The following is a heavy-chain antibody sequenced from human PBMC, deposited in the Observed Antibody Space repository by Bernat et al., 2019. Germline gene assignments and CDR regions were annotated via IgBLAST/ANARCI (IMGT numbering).Heavy chain of an antibody. Sequence: EVQLVASGGGLVQPGGSLRLSCAASGFTFSSYEMNWVRQAPGKGLEWVSYISSSGSTIYYADSVKGRFTISRDNAKNSLYLQMNSLRAEDTAVYYCAREGIGYCSGGSCYSSAFDIWGQGTMVTVSS. CDR2: ISSSGSTI. V-gene: IGHV3-48*03. D-gene: IGHD2-15*01. CDR3: AREGIGYCSGGSCYSSAFDI. CDR1: GFTFSSYE. J-gene: IGHJ3*02.